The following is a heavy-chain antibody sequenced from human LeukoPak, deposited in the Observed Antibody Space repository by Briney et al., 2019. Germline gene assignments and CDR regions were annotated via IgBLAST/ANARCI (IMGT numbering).Heavy chain of an antibody. V-gene: IGHV3-66*02. CDR2: IYSAGAT. Sequence: GGSLRLSCAASGFTVSDNYMTWVRQAPGKGLEWVSSIYSAGATHYAESVKGRFTISRDNSKNTLYLQMNSLRAEDTAVYYCAKVSFYPTWGQGTLVTVSS. CDR1: GFTVSDNY. J-gene: IGHJ5*02. CDR3: AKVSFYPT. D-gene: IGHD2/OR15-2a*01.